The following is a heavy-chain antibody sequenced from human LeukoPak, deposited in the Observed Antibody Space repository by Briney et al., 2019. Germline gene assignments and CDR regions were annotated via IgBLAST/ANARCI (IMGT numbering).Heavy chain of an antibody. CDR1: GGSISSSSYY. CDR3: ASDCGGDCYSGIENYFDY. J-gene: IGHJ4*02. V-gene: IGHV4-39*01. D-gene: IGHD2-21*02. Sequence: PSETLSLTCTVSGGSISSSSYYWGWIRQPPGKGLEWFGSIYYSGSTYYNPSLKSRVTISVDTSKNQFSLKLSSVTAADTAVYYCASDCGGDCYSGIENYFDYWGQGTLVTVSS. CDR2: IYYSGST.